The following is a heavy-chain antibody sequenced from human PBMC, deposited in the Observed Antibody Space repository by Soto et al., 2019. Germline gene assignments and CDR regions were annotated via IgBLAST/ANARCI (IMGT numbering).Heavy chain of an antibody. CDR2: INPNSGGT. J-gene: IGHJ4*02. CDR3: ATGLRRPDY. V-gene: IGHV1-2*04. Sequence: QVQLVQSGAEVKKPGASVKVSCKASGYTFTGYYIHWMRQAPGQGLEWMGWINPNSGGTNYAQKLXXWXSXXRDASIGTAYMELRRRRSDDAAVSFGATGLRRPDYGGQGTLVTVS. CDR1: GYTFTGYY. D-gene: IGHD2-15*01.